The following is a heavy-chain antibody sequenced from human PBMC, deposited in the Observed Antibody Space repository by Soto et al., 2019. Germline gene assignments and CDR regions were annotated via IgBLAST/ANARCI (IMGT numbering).Heavy chain of an antibody. CDR2: ISAYNGNT. J-gene: IGHJ4*02. CDR3: ARDVWGQLVSPPFDY. CDR1: GYTFTSYG. V-gene: IGHV1-18*04. Sequence: QVQLVQSGAEVKKPGASVKVSCKASGYTFTSYGIRWVRQAPGQGLEWMGWISAYNGNTNYAQTLQGRITMTTNTSTSTAYMELRSLRSDDTAVYYCARDVWGQLVSPPFDYWGQGTLVTVSS. D-gene: IGHD6-6*01.